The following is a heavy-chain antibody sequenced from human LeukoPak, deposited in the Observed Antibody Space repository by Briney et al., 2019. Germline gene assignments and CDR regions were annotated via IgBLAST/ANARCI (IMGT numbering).Heavy chain of an antibody. CDR1: GFTFDDYA. V-gene: IGHV3-9*01. D-gene: IGHD5-18*01. J-gene: IGHJ3*02. CDR2: ISWNSGSI. CDR3: AKDIKDTAMVSPIKHAFDI. Sequence: GRSLRLSCAASGFTFDDYAMHWVRQAPGKGLEWVSGISWNSGSIGYADSVKGRFTISRDNAKNSLYLQMNSLRAEDTALYYCAKDIKDTAMVSPIKHAFDIWGQGTMVTVSS.